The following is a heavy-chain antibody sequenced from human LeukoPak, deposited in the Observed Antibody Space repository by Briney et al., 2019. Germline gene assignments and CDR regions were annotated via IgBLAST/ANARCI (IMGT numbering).Heavy chain of an antibody. CDR1: GGSFSGYY. Sequence: SETLSLTCAVYGGSFSGYYWSWTRQPPGKGLEWIGEIDHSGATNYNPSLRSRVTISLDTSKNQFSLTLSSISAADTAVYCCAKAPYLSSGSWGQGTMVTVSS. CDR3: AKAPYLSSGS. J-gene: IGHJ3*01. CDR2: IDHSGAT. D-gene: IGHD3-22*01. V-gene: IGHV4-34*01.